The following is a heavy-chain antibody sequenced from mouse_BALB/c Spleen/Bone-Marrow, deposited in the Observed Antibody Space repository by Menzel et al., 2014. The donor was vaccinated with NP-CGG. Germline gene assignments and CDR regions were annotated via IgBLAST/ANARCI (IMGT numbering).Heavy chain of an antibody. Sequence: VQLQQPGAELVKPGASVKLSCTASGFNIKDTYMHWVKQRPEQGLEWIGRIDPANGNTNYDPRFQGKATITADTSSNTAYLQLSSLTSEDTAVYYCARYGGRYYAMDYWGQGPSVTVSS. V-gene: IGHV14-3*02. J-gene: IGHJ4*01. CDR1: GFNIKDTY. CDR3: ARYGGRYYAMDY. D-gene: IGHD1-1*01. CDR2: IDPANGNT.